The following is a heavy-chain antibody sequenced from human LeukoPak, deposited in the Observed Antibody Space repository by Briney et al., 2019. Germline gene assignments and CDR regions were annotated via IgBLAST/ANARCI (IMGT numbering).Heavy chain of an antibody. CDR3: ARAHASSWYMDY. CDR2: IYYSGST. V-gene: IGHV4-59*01. D-gene: IGHD6-13*01. CDR1: GGSLSSYY. Sequence: SETLSLTCSLSGGSLSSYYWSWIRQPPGKGLEWIGYIYYSGSTNYNPSLKSRVTISVDTYENQLSLKLSSVTAADTALYYCARAHASSWYMDYWGQGTLVTVSS. J-gene: IGHJ4*02.